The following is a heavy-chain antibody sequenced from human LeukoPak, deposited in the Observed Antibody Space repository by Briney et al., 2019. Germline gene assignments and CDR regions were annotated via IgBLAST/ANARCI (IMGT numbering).Heavy chain of an antibody. CDR3: ARSSVDWDAFDI. CDR2: MNPNSGNT. V-gene: IGHV1-8*03. J-gene: IGHJ3*02. D-gene: IGHD3-9*01. Sequence: APVKVSCKASGYTFTSYDINWVRQATGQGLEWMGWMNPNSGNTGYAQKFQGRVTITRNTSISTAYMELSSLRSEDTAVYYCARSSVDWDAFDIWGQGTMVTVSS. CDR1: GYTFTSYD.